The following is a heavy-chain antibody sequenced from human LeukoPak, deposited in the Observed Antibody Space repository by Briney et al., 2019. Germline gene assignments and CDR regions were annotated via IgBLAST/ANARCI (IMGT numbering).Heavy chain of an antibody. V-gene: IGHV3-33*06. CDR2: IWYDGSNK. D-gene: IGHD3-22*01. Sequence: GGSLRLSCAASGFTFSSYGMHWVRQAPGKGLEWVAVIWYDGSNKYYADSVKGRFTISRDNSKNTLYLQMNSLRAEDTAVYYCAKEGGGGGYYSVDYWGQGTLVTVSS. CDR1: GFTFSSYG. J-gene: IGHJ4*02. CDR3: AKEGGGGGYYSVDY.